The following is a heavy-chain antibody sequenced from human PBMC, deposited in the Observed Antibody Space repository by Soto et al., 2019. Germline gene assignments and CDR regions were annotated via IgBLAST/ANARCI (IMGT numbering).Heavy chain of an antibody. V-gene: IGHV4-34*01. CDR1: GGSFSGYY. CDR2: IDHSGST. D-gene: IGHD6-19*01. J-gene: IGHJ4*02. Sequence: QVQLQQWGAGLLKPSETLSLTCAVYGGSFSGYYWSWIRQPPGKGLEWIGEIDHSGSTSYNPSLKSRVTIPVDTSENQFSLKLTSVTAADTAVYYCASDSCWFYRPYFDYWGQGTLVTVSS. CDR3: ASDSCWFYRPYFDY.